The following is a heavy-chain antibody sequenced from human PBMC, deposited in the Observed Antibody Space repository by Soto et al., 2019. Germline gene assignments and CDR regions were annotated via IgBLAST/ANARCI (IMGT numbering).Heavy chain of an antibody. D-gene: IGHD2-2*01. V-gene: IGHV4-39*01. CDR2: IYYSGST. CDR1: GGSISSSSYY. Sequence: QLQLQESGPGLVKPSETLSLTCTVSGGSISSSSYYWGWIRQPPGKGLEWIGSIYYSGSTYYNPSLKSRVTISVDTSKNQFSLKLGSVTAADTAVYYCARRYCSSTSCPPHAFDIWGQGTMVTVSS. CDR3: ARRYCSSTSCPPHAFDI. J-gene: IGHJ3*02.